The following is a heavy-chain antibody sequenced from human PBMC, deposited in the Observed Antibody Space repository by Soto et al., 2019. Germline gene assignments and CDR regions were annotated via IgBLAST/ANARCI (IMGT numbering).Heavy chain of an antibody. CDR2: ISGSGGST. J-gene: IGHJ4*02. D-gene: IGHD3-22*01. CDR1: GFTFSSYA. V-gene: IGHV3-23*01. CDR3: AKERRYYDSSGYYGSFDY. Sequence: EVQLLESGGGLVQPGGSLRLSCAASGFTFSSYAMSWVRQAPGKGLEWVSAISGSGGSTYYADSVKGRFTISRDNSKNTLYLQMNSLRAEDTAVYYCAKERRYYDSSGYYGSFDYWGQGTLVTVSS.